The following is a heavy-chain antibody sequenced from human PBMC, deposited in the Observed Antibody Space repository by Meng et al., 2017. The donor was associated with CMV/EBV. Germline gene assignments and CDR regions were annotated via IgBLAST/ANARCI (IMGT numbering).Heavy chain of an antibody. V-gene: IGHV3-66*02. Sequence: AASGFTVSSNYMSWVRQAPGKGREWVSVIYSGGSTYYADSMKGRFTISRDNSKNTLYLQMNSLRAEDTAVYYCASMGISGSFNWFDPWGQGTLVTVSS. CDR1: GFTVSSNY. CDR2: IYSGGST. D-gene: IGHD1-26*01. CDR3: ASMGISGSFNWFDP. J-gene: IGHJ5*02.